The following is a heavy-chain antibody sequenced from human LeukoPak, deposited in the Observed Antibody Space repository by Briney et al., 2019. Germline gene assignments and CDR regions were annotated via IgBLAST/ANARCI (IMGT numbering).Heavy chain of an antibody. J-gene: IGHJ4*02. CDR1: GYTFTSYY. CDR3: ARGTANFWSGYSSHFDY. Sequence: ASVTVSCKASGYTFTSYYMHWVRQAPGQGLEWMGIINPSGGSTSYAQKFQGRVTMTRDTSTSTVYMEVGSLRSEDTAVYYCARGTANFWSGYSSHFDYWGQGTLVTVSS. V-gene: IGHV1-46*01. D-gene: IGHD3-3*01. CDR2: INPSGGST.